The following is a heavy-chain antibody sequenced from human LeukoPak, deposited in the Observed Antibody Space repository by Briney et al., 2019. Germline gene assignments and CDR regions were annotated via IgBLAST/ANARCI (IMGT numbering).Heavy chain of an antibody. J-gene: IGHJ4*02. CDR3: AREPHYYDSSGYYRFDY. D-gene: IGHD3-22*01. Sequence: SETLSLTCTVSGGSISRYYWSWIRQPAGKGLEWIGRIYTSGSTNYNPSLKSRVTMSVDTSKNQFSLKLSSVTAADTAVYYCAREPHYYDSSGYYRFDYWGQGTLVTVSS. CDR2: IYTSGST. V-gene: IGHV4-4*07. CDR1: GGSISRYY.